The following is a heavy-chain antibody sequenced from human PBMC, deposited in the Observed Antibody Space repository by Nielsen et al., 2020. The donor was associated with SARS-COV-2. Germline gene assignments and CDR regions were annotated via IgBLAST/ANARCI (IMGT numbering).Heavy chain of an antibody. V-gene: IGHV1-46*01. Sequence: WVGQAPGQGLEWMGIINPSGGSTSYAQKFQGRVTMTRDTSTSTVYMELSSLRSEDTAVYYCARRGYSYGYYYYYYMDVWGKGTTVTVSS. CDR3: ARRGYSYGYYYYYYMDV. J-gene: IGHJ6*03. CDR2: INPSGGST. D-gene: IGHD5-18*01.